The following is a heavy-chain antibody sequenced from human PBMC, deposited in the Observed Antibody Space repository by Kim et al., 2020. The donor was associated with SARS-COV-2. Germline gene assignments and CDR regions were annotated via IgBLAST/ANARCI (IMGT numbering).Heavy chain of an antibody. D-gene: IGHD3-10*01. V-gene: IGHV4-4*02. J-gene: IGHJ4*02. Sequence: LKGRVTISVDKSKNPFSVKLSSVTAADTAVYYCAREGTYYYGSGSQYFDYWGQGTLVTVSS. CDR3: AREGTYYYGSGSQYFDY.